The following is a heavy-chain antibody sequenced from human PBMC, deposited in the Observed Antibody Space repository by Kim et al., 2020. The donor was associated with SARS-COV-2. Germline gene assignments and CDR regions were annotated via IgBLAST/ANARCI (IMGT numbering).Heavy chain of an antibody. V-gene: IGHV3-15*01. CDR2: IKTKADGGTT. CDR1: GFSFSVAW. J-gene: IGHJ4*02. Sequence: GGSLRLSCAASGFSFSVAWMTWVRQTPGKGLEWVGRIKTKADGGTTDYAAPVKDRFIISRDDSKNTLYLQMNSLKTEDTAVYYCTTGECTTTTCRLPFANWGQGTLVTVSS. CDR3: TTGECTTTTCRLPFAN. D-gene: IGHD2-2*01.